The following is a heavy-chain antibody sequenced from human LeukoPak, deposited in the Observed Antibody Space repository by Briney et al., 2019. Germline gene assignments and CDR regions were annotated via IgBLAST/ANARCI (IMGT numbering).Heavy chain of an antibody. V-gene: IGHV3-7*01. CDR2: IRQDGSVQ. CDR3: ARDEGVY. D-gene: IGHD2-8*01. J-gene: IGHJ4*02. CDR1: GFTFSSYW. Sequence: GALRLSCAASGFTFSSYWMSWVRQAPGKGLEWVANIRQDGSVQNYVDSVKGRFTISRDNSKNTLYLQMNSLRAEDTAVYYCARDEGVYWGQGTLVTVSS.